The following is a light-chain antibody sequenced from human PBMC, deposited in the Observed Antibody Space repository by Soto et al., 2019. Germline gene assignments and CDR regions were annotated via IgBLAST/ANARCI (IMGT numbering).Light chain of an antibody. CDR2: DVG. V-gene: IGLV2-14*01. J-gene: IGLJ1*01. Sequence: QSALTQPASVSGSPGQSITIACTGTSSDIGGYNFVSWYQQHPGKAPKLLIYDVGNRPSGVSNRFSGSKSGNTASLTISGLQAEDEANYYCHSSRTVSTYVFGTGTKVTVL. CDR3: HSSRTVSTYV. CDR1: SSDIGGYNF.